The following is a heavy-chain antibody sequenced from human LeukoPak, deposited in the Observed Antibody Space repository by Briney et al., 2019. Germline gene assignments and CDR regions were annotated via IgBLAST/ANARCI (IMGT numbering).Heavy chain of an antibody. J-gene: IGHJ6*03. V-gene: IGHV4-4*07. D-gene: IGHD2-15*01. Sequence: TSETLSLTCTVSGGSISSYYWSWIRQPAGKGLEWIGRIETSGNTNYKPSLKSRVTMSVDTSKNQFSLKLSSVTAADTAVYYCARGCSGGSCYERAYYYYYYMDVWGKGTTVTVSS. CDR1: GGSISSYY. CDR3: ARGCSGGSCYERAYYYYYYMDV. CDR2: IETSGNT.